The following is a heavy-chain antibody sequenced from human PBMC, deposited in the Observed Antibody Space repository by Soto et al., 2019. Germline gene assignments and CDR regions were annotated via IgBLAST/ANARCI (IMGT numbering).Heavy chain of an antibody. CDR3: AKAQNLPRSSSFFFDYYYGMDV. Sequence: PSETLSLTCTVSGDSIRSGNHYWSWIRQPPGKGLEWIGYIYYSGSTYYSPSLKSRVTISVDTSKNQFSLKLNSVTAADTAVYYCAKAQNLPRSSSFFFDYYYGMDVWGQGTTVTVSS. J-gene: IGHJ6*02. CDR1: GDSIRSGNHY. V-gene: IGHV4-30-4*01. CDR2: IYYSGST. D-gene: IGHD6-6*01.